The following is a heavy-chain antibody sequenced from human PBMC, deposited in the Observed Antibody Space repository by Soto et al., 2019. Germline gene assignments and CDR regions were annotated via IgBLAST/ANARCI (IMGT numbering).Heavy chain of an antibody. D-gene: IGHD1-1*01. V-gene: IGHV3-53*02. CDR1: GFTVSSNY. J-gene: IGHJ5*02. CDR3: ARVTRTGWFDP. Sequence: EVQLVETGGGLIQPGGSLRLSCAASGFTVSSNYMSWVRQAPGKGLEWVSVIYSGGSTYYADSLKGRFTISRDNSKNTLYLQMNSLRAEDTAVYYCARVTRTGWFDPWGQGTLVTVSS. CDR2: IYSGGST.